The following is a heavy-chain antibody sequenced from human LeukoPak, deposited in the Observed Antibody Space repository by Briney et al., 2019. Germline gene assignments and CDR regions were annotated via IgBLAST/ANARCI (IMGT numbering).Heavy chain of an antibody. CDR1: GYTFTSYG. Sequence: ASVKVSCKASGYTFTSYGISWVRQAPGQGLEWMGWINTNTGNPTYAQGFTGRFVFSLDTSVSTAYLQISSLKAEDTAVYYCARVDRPTLESYAFDIWGQGTMVTVSS. CDR3: ARVDRPTLESYAFDI. V-gene: IGHV7-4-1*02. D-gene: IGHD1-14*01. J-gene: IGHJ3*02. CDR2: INTNTGNP.